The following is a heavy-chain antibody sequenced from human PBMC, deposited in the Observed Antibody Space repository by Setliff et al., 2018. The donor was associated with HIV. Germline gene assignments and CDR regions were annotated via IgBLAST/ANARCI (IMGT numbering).Heavy chain of an antibody. Sequence: KPGGSLRLSCAASEFTFSNAWMTWVRQGPEKGLEWVGRIKRKSDGDTTDYAAPVKGRFTISRDDSKNTLFLQMDSLQTEDTGVYYCSTEYCSGAICSESWGQGTLVTVSS. J-gene: IGHJ5*02. D-gene: IGHD2-15*01. V-gene: IGHV3-15*01. CDR2: IKRKSDGDTT. CDR3: STEYCSGAICSES. CDR1: EFTFSNAW.